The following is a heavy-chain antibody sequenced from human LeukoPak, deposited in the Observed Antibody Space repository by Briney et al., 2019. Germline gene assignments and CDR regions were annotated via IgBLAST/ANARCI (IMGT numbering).Heavy chain of an antibody. CDR3: ARGVPTGIDFFDY. D-gene: IGHD1-1*01. CDR2: IDTDGSNT. V-gene: IGHV3-74*01. Sequence: PGGSLRLSCAASGFTFSSYWMHWVRQAPGKGLVWVSRIDTDGSNTAYADSVKGRFTISRDNAKNSLYLQMNSLRAEDAAVYYCARGVPTGIDFFDYWGQGTLVTVSS. CDR1: GFTFSSYW. J-gene: IGHJ4*02.